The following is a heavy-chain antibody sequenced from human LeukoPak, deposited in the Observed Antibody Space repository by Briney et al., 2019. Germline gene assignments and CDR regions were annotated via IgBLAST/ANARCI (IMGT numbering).Heavy chain of an antibody. CDR1: GGSISNYY. CDR3: ARGVGIAARRGVRGAFDI. V-gene: IGHV4-4*07. J-gene: IGHJ3*02. CDR2: IYTSGST. Sequence: SETLSLTCTVSGGSISNYYWSWTRQPAGKGLEWIGRIYTSGSTNYNPSLKSRVTISVDTSKNQFSLKLSSVTAADTAVYYCARGVGIAARRGVRGAFDIWGQGTMVTVSS. D-gene: IGHD6-6*01.